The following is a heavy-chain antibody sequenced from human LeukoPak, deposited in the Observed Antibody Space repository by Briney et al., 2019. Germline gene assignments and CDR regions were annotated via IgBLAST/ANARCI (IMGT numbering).Heavy chain of an antibody. Sequence: PSGTLSLTCAVSGGSISSSNWWSWVRPPPGKGLEWIGGIYHSGSTNYNPSLKSRVTISVDKSKNQFSLKLSSVTAADTAVYYCARDFYSSSSGPYYMDVWGKGTTVTVSS. CDR3: ARDFYSSSSGPYYMDV. CDR1: GGSISSSNW. J-gene: IGHJ6*03. CDR2: IYHSGST. D-gene: IGHD6-6*01. V-gene: IGHV4-4*02.